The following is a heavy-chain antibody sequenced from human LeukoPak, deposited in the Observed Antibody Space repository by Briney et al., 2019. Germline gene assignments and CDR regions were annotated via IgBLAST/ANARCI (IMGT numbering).Heavy chain of an antibody. CDR2: ISGSGGST. CDR3: AKDHQIAAAVRIVLAFDI. CDR1: GFTFSSYA. Sequence: PGGSLRLSCAASGFTFSSYAMSWVRQAPGKGLEWVSAISGSGGSTYYADSVKGRFTISRDNSKNTLYLQMNSLRAEDTAVYYCAKDHQIAAAVRIVLAFDIWGQGTMVTVSS. J-gene: IGHJ3*02. D-gene: IGHD6-13*01. V-gene: IGHV3-23*01.